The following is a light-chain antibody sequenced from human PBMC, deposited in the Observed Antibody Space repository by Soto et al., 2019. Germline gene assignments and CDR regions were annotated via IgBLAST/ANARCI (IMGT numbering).Light chain of an antibody. J-gene: IGKJ2*01. CDR3: QQYNNWPPGT. CDR1: QSVNSY. V-gene: IGKV3-11*01. Sequence: EIVLTQSPTTLSLTTGERATLSCRASQSVNSYLAWYQQKPGQAPRLLIYDASNRATGIPARFSGSGSGTDFTLTISSLEPADFAVYYCQQYNNWPPGTFGQGTKLEIK. CDR2: DAS.